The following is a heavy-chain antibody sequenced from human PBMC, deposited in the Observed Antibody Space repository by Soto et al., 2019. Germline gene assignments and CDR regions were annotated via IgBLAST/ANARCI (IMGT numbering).Heavy chain of an antibody. J-gene: IGHJ6*02. V-gene: IGHV3-23*01. Sequence: HPGGSLRLSCAASGFTFSSYAMSWVRQAPGKGLEWVSAISGSGGSTYYADSVKGRFTISRDNSKNTLYLQMNSLRAEDTAVYYCAKSFTHSSSYYYYGMDVWGQGTTVTVS. D-gene: IGHD6-6*01. CDR2: ISGSGGST. CDR3: AKSFTHSSSYYYYGMDV. CDR1: GFTFSSYA.